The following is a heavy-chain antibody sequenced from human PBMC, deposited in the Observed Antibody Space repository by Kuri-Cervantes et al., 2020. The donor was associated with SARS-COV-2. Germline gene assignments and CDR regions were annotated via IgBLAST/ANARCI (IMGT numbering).Heavy chain of an antibody. V-gene: IGHV3-48*03. Sequence: GGSLRLSCAASGFTFSSYEMNWVRQAPGKGLEWVSYISSCGSTIYYADSVKGRFTISRDNAKNSLYLQMNSLRAEDTAVYYCARVLYSYGLGYWGQGTLVTVSS. D-gene: IGHD5-18*01. J-gene: IGHJ4*02. CDR1: GFTFSSYE. CDR2: ISSCGSTI. CDR3: ARVLYSYGLGY.